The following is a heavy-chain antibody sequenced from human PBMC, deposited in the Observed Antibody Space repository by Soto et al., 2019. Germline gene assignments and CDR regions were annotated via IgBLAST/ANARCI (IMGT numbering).Heavy chain of an antibody. J-gene: IGHJ4*02. Sequence: PSETLSLTCTVSGGSISRYYWSWIRQTPGKGLEWLGYIYYSGSTNYNPSLKSRVTISVDTSKNQFSLKLSSVTAADTAVYYCARGCEQLFLDYWSQATLVTVSS. D-gene: IGHD1-1*01. V-gene: IGHV4-59*01. CDR1: GGSISRYY. CDR3: ARGCEQLFLDY. CDR2: IYYSGST.